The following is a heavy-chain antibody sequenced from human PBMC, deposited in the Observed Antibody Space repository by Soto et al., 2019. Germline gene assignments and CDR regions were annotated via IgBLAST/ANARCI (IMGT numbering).Heavy chain of an antibody. CDR3: SRDDEGGSDCDLGY. D-gene: IGHD1-26*01. J-gene: IGHJ4*02. Sequence: QVQLVESGGGVVQPGRSLRLSCAASGFTFSSYVMHWVRQTPGRGLEWVAFISHDGNNKYYADSVKGRFTISRDNSENTLYLQMDILRAEDTAVYYCSRDDEGGSDCDLGYWGQGTLVTVSS. CDR1: GFTFSSYV. V-gene: IGHV3-30-3*01. CDR2: ISHDGNNK.